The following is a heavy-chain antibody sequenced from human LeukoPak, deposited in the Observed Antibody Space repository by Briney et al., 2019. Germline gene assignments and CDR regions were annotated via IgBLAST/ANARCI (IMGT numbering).Heavy chain of an antibody. Sequence: GGSLRLSCAASGFTFSAYAMNWVRQAPGKGLEWVSYISSSSDSIHYADSVKGRFTISRDNAKNSLFLQMNSLRAEDTAVYYCAREDSYGYPFDYWGQGTLVTVSS. J-gene: IGHJ4*02. D-gene: IGHD5-18*01. CDR3: AREDSYGYPFDY. CDR2: ISSSSDSI. CDR1: GFTFSAYA. V-gene: IGHV3-48*01.